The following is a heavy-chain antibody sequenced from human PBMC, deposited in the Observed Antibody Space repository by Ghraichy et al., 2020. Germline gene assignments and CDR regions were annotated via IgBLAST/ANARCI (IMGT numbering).Heavy chain of an antibody. CDR1: GGSISSYY. J-gene: IGHJ4*02. Sequence: SETLSLTCTVSGGSISSYYWSWIRQPPGKGLGWIGYIYYSGSTNYNPSLKSRVTISVDTSKNQFSLKLSSVTAADTAVYYCARDDSSGYYYWGQGTLVTVSS. V-gene: IGHV4-59*01. CDR2: IYYSGST. CDR3: ARDDSSGYYY. D-gene: IGHD3-22*01.